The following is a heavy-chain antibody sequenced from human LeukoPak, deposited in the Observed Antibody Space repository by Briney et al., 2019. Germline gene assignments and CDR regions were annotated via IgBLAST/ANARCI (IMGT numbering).Heavy chain of an antibody. Sequence: PSETLSLTCAVYGGSFSGYYWSWIRQPPGKGLEWIGEINHSGSTNYNPSLKSRVTISVDTSKNQFSLKLSSVTAADTAVYYCARVSHSFTDKMFDYWGQGTLVTVSS. CDR2: INHSGST. CDR1: GGSFSGYY. D-gene: IGHD1-26*01. CDR3: ARVSHSFTDKMFDY. V-gene: IGHV4-34*01. J-gene: IGHJ4*02.